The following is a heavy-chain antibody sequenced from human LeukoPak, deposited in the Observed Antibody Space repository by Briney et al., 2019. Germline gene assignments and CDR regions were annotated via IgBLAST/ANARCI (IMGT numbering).Heavy chain of an antibody. CDR3: ATSRGYSGAYYGFDY. CDR1: GPTLIAFS. V-gene: IGHV1-24*01. Sequence: GASEKLSCNVSGPTLIAFSMDWVRHAPGQGLGWMGGFDPEEGEIVYAQKFQGRVTMTEDTSKDTAYMDLGSLRSEDTAMYYCATSRGYSGAYYGFDYWGRGTLVTVST. J-gene: IGHJ4*02. D-gene: IGHD1-26*01. CDR2: FDPEEGEI.